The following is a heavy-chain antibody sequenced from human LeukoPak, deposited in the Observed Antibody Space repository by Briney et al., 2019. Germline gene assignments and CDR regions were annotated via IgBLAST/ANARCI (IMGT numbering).Heavy chain of an antibody. Sequence: PGGSLRLSCAASGFTVSSNYMSWVRQAPGKGLEWVSVIYSGGSTYYADSVKGRFTISRDNSKNTLYLQMNSLRAEDTAVYFCARGQRYSTGWYYLDYWGQGTLVTVSS. CDR3: ARGQRYSTGWYYLDY. V-gene: IGHV3-53*01. CDR2: IYSGGST. CDR1: GFTVSSNY. J-gene: IGHJ4*02. D-gene: IGHD6-19*01.